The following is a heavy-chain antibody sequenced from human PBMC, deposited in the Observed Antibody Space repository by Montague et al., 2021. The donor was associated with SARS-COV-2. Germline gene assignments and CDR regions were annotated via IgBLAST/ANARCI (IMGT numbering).Heavy chain of an antibody. Sequence: TLSLTCTVSGGSISSGSYYWSWIRQPAGKGLEWIGRIYTSGSTNYNPSLESRVTITVDTSKNQFSLKLSSVTAADTAVYYCARQYIGYNRRFDYGGRGPWSLSPQ. CDR3: ARQYIGYNRRFDY. V-gene: IGHV4-61*02. D-gene: IGHD5-12*01. J-gene: IGHJ4*02. CDR1: GGSISSGSYY. CDR2: IYTSGST.